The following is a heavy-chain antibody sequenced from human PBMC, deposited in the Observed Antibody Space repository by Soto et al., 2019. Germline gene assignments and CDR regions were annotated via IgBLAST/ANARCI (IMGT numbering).Heavy chain of an antibody. V-gene: IGHV1-69*08. Sequence: QVQLVQSGAEVKKPGSSVKVSCKASGGTFSSYTISWVRQAPGQGLEWMGRIIPILGIANYAQKFQGRVTSTTDTTSSTAYMELSSLRSEDTAVYYCARDGGVARTYYYYGMDVWGQGATVTVSS. J-gene: IGHJ6*02. D-gene: IGHD2-15*01. CDR3: ARDGGVARTYYYYGMDV. CDR1: GGTFSSYT. CDR2: IIPILGIA.